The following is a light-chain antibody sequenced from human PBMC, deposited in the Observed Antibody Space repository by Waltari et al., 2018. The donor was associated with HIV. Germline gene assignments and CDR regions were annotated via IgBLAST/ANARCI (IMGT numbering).Light chain of an antibody. CDR1: SSNIGPNY. V-gene: IGLV1-47*01. J-gene: IGLJ2*01. Sequence: QSVLTQPPSASGTPGQSVTISCSGTSSNIGPNYVYWYQQFPGTAPKLLICRNNKRPSGVPDRFSGSKSGTSASLAISGLRSDDEADYYCAAWDDTLTVVFGGGTKLTVL. CDR2: RNN. CDR3: AAWDDTLTVV.